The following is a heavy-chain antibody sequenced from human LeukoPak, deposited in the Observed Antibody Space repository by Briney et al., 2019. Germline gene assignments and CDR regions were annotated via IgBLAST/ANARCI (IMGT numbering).Heavy chain of an antibody. V-gene: IGHV1-2*06. D-gene: IGHD3-22*01. J-gene: IGHJ4*02. CDR2: INPNSGGT. Sequence: ASVKVSCTASGYTFTGYYMHWVRQAPGQGLEWMGRINPNSGGTNYAQKFQGRVTMTRDTSISTAYMELSRLRSDDTAVYYCARVYTPYDSSGYFWESGDYWGQGTLVTVSS. CDR1: GYTFTGYY. CDR3: ARVYTPYDSSGYFWESGDY.